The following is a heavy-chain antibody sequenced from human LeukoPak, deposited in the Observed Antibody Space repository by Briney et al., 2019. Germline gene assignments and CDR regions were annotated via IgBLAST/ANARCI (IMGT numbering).Heavy chain of an antibody. V-gene: IGHV3-7*01. D-gene: IGHD6-13*01. CDR2: IKQDGSDK. J-gene: IGHJ4*02. CDR1: GFAFSRYW. Sequence: GGSLRLSCAASGFAFSRYWVTWVRQAPGKGLEWVANIKQDGSDKNYVDSVKGRFTISRDNAKNSLYLQMNSLRAEDTAVYYCAKPPGSSSSVDYWGQGTLVTVSS. CDR3: AKPPGSSSSVDY.